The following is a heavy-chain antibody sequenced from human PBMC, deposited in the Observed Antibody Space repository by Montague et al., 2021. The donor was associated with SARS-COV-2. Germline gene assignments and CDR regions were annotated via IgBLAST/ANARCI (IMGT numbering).Heavy chain of an antibody. D-gene: IGHD7-27*01. J-gene: IGHJ4*02. CDR2: IYWDDDK. CDR1: GFSLSTSGVG. CDR3: AHRRPLWGYFDY. Sequence: PALVTPTQTLTLTCTFSGFSLSTSGVGVGWIRQPPGKALEWPALIYWDDDKRYSPSLKSRLTITKGTSKNQVVLTMTNMDPVDTATYYCAHRRPLWGYFDYWGQGTLVTVSS. V-gene: IGHV2-5*02.